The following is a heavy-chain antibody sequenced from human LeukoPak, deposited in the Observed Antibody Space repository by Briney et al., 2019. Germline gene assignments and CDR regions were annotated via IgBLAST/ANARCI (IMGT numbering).Heavy chain of an antibody. CDR2: IKRKTDGGTT. D-gene: IGHD7-27*01. V-gene: IGHV3-15*07. CDR1: GFTFSDAW. J-gene: IGHJ4*02. Sequence: PGGSLRLSCAAYGFTFSDAWMNWVRQAPGKELEWVGRIKRKTDGGTTDYAAPVKGRFTISRDDSKNTLYLQMNSLKTEDTAVYYCTTGNWGPYWGQGTLVTVSS. CDR3: TTGNWGPY.